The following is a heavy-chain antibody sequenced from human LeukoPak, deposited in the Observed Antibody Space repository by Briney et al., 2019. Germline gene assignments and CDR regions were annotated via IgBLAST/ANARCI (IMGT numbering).Heavy chain of an antibody. Sequence: SVTVSCKASGGTLTNSAFVWVRQAPGQGLDWMGGIIPVFGTPNYADNFQDRVTITADESTNTAYMDLASLRSEDTAVYFCALLGDGHIGMGLLGSFDYWGQGTLVTVS. CDR1: GGTLTNSA. V-gene: IGHV1-69*13. D-gene: IGHD2/OR15-2a*01. CDR3: ALLGDGHIGMGLLGSFDY. CDR2: IIPVFGTP. J-gene: IGHJ4*02.